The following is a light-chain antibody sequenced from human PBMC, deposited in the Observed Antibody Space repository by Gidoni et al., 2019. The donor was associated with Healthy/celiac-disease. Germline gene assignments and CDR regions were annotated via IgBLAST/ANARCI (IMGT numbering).Light chain of an antibody. CDR1: QGISSY. CDR2: AAS. V-gene: IGKV1-9*01. CDR3: QQLSSSPLT. Sequence: DIQLTQSPSFLSASVGDRVTITCRASQGISSYLAWYQQKPGKAPKLLIYAASTLHGGVPSRFSGSGSGTEFTLTISSLQPEYFATYSCQQLSSSPLTFGPXTKVDIK. J-gene: IGKJ3*01.